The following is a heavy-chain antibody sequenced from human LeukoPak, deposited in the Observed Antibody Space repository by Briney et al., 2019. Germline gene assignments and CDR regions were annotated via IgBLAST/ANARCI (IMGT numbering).Heavy chain of an antibody. D-gene: IGHD1-26*01. V-gene: IGHV3-20*04. CDR2: INWNGGST. CDR1: GFSFDDYG. CDR3: ATSWQDSGTSFDY. J-gene: IGHJ4*02. Sequence: PGGSLRLSCAASGFSFDDYGMSWVRQAPGKGLEWVSGINWNGGSTGYADSVKGRFTISRDNAKNPLYLQMNSLRAEDTALYYCATSWQDSGTSFDYWGQGTLVTVSS.